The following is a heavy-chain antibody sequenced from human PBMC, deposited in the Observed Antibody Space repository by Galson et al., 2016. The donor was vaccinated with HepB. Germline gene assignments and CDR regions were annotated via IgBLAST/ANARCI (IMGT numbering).Heavy chain of an antibody. D-gene: IGHD3-22*01. CDR3: ARSGTYYIFDY. Sequence: SETLSLTCTVSGDSIRSYYWNWIRQPPGRGLEWIGYVHHSGNSNYNPSLKSRVTLSVDTSKNRISLKLTSVTAADTAVYYCARSGTYYIFDYWGQGILVTVSS. CDR1: GDSIRSYY. CDR2: VHHSGNS. V-gene: IGHV4-59*01. J-gene: IGHJ4*02.